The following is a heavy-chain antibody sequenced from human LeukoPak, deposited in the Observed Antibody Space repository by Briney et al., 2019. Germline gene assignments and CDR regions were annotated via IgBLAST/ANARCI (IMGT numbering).Heavy chain of an antibody. J-gene: IGHJ4*02. CDR1: GGSISSSSYY. Sequence: SETLSLTCTVSGGSISSSSYYWGWIRQPPGKGLEWIGSIYYGGSTYYNPSLKSRVTISVDTSKNQFSLKLSSVTAADTAVYYCARDLPVREISFWGQGTLVTVSS. D-gene: IGHD3-10*02. V-gene: IGHV4-39*07. CDR2: IYYGGST. CDR3: ARDLPVREISF.